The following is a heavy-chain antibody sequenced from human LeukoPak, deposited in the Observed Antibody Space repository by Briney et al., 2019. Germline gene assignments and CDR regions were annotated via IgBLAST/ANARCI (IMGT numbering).Heavy chain of an antibody. CDR2: IYYSGST. Sequence: SETLSLTCTVSGGSISSSSYYWGWIRQPPGKGLEWIGSIYYSGSTYYNPSLKSRVTISVDTSKNQFSLKLSSVTAADTAVYYCARLLGYYDFWSGYGRSDYYYYGMDVWGQGTTVTVSS. CDR1: GGSISSSSYY. V-gene: IGHV4-39*01. D-gene: IGHD3-3*01. CDR3: ARLLGYYDFWSGYGRSDYYYYGMDV. J-gene: IGHJ6*02.